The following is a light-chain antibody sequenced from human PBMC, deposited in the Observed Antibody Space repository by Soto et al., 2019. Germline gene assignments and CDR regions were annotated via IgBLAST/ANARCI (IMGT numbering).Light chain of an antibody. CDR2: DNN. CDR3: QSYDTSLSGFYV. CDR1: SSNIGAGYN. Sequence: QSVLTQPPSVSGAPGQRVSISCTGSSSNIGAGYNVHWYQQLPGTAPKLLIYDNNNRPSGVPDRFSGSKSGTSASLAITGLQAEDEADYYCQSYDTSLSGFYVFGTGTKATVL. J-gene: IGLJ1*01. V-gene: IGLV1-40*01.